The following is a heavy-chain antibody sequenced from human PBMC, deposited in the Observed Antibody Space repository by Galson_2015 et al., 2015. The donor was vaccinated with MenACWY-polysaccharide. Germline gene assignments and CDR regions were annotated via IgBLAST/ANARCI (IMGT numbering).Heavy chain of an antibody. CDR3: AEAVVATALLDY. CDR1: GFSFNGYA. V-gene: IGHV3-23*01. Sequence: SLRLSCAASGFSFNGYAMSWVRRAPGKGLEWVSTISVGGDTTYCADSVKGRFTISRDNSKNTLYLQMNSLRAEDTAIYYCAEAVVATALLDYWGQGTLVTVSS. CDR2: ISVGGDTT. J-gene: IGHJ4*02. D-gene: IGHD2-21*02.